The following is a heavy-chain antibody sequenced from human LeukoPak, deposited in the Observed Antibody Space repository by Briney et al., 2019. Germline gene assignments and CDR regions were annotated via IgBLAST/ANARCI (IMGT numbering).Heavy chain of an antibody. V-gene: IGHV1-24*01. D-gene: IGHD3-22*01. CDR1: GYSLPELS. CDR3: ERFVLDHYYDSSCYLGTLDY. Sequence: EASVKVSCKVSGYSLPELSIHWVRQAPGKGLGWMGGFYPQNGETIYAQHLKSRVTMTKDTLTDTAYLELISLRSDDTAVYYCERFVLDHYYDSSCYLGTLDYWGQGTLVTVSS. J-gene: IGHJ4*02. CDR2: FYPQNGET.